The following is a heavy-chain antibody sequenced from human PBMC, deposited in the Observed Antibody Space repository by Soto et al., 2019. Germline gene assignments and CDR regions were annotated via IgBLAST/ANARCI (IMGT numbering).Heavy chain of an antibody. Sequence: QVQLVQSAAEVKKPGASVKVSCTASGYNFSDYYIHWVRQAPGQGLEWLGWVSPKSGGTNYAQKFKGRVIMTRDTSSNTVYMDLSGLKSDDTAVFYCAREISGGGTLNWIDPWGQGTLVTVSS. CDR3: AREISGGGTLNWIDP. J-gene: IGHJ5*02. V-gene: IGHV1-2*02. D-gene: IGHD2-8*02. CDR1: GYNFSDYY. CDR2: VSPKSGGT.